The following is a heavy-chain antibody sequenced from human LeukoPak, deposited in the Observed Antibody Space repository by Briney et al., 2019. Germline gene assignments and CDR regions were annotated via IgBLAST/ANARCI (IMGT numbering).Heavy chain of an antibody. V-gene: IGHV4-39*07. Sequence: SETLSLTCTVSGDSISSSGSYWGWIRQPPGKGLEWIGSVYYSGNTYNPSLKSRVTISVDTSKNQFSLNLTSVNAADTAIYYCARVMAARREDLNWFDPWGQGTLVTVSS. CDR3: ARVMAARREDLNWFDP. J-gene: IGHJ5*02. CDR2: VYYSGNT. D-gene: IGHD6-6*01. CDR1: GDSISSSGSY.